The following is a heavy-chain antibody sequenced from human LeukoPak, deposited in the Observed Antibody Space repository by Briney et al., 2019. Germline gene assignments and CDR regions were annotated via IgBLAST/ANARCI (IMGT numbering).Heavy chain of an antibody. CDR1: GGSFSGYY. D-gene: IGHD2-2*01. CDR2: INHSGST. J-gene: IGHJ5*02. CDR3: ARLVYQLLTNWFDP. Sequence: SETLSLTRAFYGGSFSGYYWSWIRPPPGKGLEWIGEINHSGSTNYNPPLKSQVTISVVPSKNQFSLKLRSVTAADTAVYYCARLVYQLLTNWFDPWGQGTLVTVSS. V-gene: IGHV4-34*01.